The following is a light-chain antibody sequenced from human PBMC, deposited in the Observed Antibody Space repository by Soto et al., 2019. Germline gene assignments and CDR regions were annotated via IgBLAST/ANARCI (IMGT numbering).Light chain of an antibody. Sequence: QSVLTQPPSASGTPGQSVTISCSGSSSNIGTNALNWYQQLPGTAPKLLIYSYNQRPSGVPDRFSGSKSGTSASLAISGLQSEDEADYYCAAWDDSLNGVVFDGGTKLTVL. V-gene: IGLV1-44*01. CDR1: SSNIGTNA. CDR3: AAWDDSLNGVV. CDR2: SYN. J-gene: IGLJ2*01.